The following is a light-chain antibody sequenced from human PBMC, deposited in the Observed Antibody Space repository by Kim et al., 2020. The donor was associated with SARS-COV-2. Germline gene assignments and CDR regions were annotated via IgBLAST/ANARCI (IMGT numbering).Light chain of an antibody. Sequence: RVTTSCTGSSSNIGAGYDVHWYQQLPGTAPNLLIYGNNNRPSGVPDRFSGSKSGTSASLAITGLQAEDEADYYCQSYDSSLSGSVFGGGTQLTVL. V-gene: IGLV1-40*01. CDR2: GNN. CDR1: SSNIGAGYD. J-gene: IGLJ3*02. CDR3: QSYDSSLSGSV.